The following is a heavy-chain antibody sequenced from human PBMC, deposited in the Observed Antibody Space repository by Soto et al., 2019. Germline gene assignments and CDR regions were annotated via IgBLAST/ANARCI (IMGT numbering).Heavy chain of an antibody. J-gene: IGHJ4*02. CDR1: GFTFSSYG. CDR3: ARDRGLATAKIDY. Sequence: QVQLVESGGGVVQPGRSLRLSCAASGFTFSSYGMHWVRQAPGKGLEWVAVIWYDGSNKYYADSVKGRFTISRDNSKNTLYLQMNSLRAEDTAVYYCARDRGLATAKIDYWGQGTLVTVSS. CDR2: IWYDGSNK. V-gene: IGHV3-33*01. D-gene: IGHD5-18*01.